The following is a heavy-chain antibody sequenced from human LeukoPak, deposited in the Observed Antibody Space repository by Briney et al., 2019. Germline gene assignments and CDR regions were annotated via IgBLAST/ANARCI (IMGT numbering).Heavy chain of an antibody. Sequence: PSETLSLTCTVSGGSLSGYYWNWIRQPPGKRLEWIGYIYYSGSTNYNPSLKSRVTISVDTSKNQFSLTLSSVTAADTAIYYCVRWDYYGSGSRRLDYWGQGTLVTVSS. V-gene: IGHV4-59*08. D-gene: IGHD3-10*01. CDR3: VRWDYYGSGSRRLDY. CDR1: GGSLSGYY. J-gene: IGHJ4*02. CDR2: IYYSGST.